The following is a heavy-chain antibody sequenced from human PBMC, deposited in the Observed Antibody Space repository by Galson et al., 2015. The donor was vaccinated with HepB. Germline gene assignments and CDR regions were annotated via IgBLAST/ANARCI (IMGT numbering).Heavy chain of an antibody. CDR2: IKYDGSET. V-gene: IGHV3-7*01. J-gene: IGHJ4*02. D-gene: IGHD1-20*01. CDR3: VQYNYWRFDY. CDR1: GFTFSRYW. Sequence: SLRLSCAASGFTFSRYWMTWVRQAPGKGLEWLANIKYDGSETYYVDSVKGRFTISRDNARNSLYLQMNSLKVEDTAIYYCVQYNYWRFDYWGQGSLVTVSS.